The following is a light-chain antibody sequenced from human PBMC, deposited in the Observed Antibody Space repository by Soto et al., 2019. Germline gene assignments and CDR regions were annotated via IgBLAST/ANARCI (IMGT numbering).Light chain of an antibody. J-gene: IGKJ4*01. CDR2: AAS. Sequence: DIQMTQSPSSLSASVGDTVTITCRSSQDVGRWLSWYQQRPGKAPKILIFAASSLQSGVPSRFSGSGSGTEFTLTISSVQPDDFATYYCQQYKSYPLTFGGGTKVDIK. CDR3: QQYKSYPLT. CDR1: QDVGRW. V-gene: IGKV1D-16*01.